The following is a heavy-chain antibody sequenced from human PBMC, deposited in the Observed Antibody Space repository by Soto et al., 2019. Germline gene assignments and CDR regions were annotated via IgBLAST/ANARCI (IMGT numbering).Heavy chain of an antibody. Sequence: GGSLRLSCAASGFTFSSYGMHWVRQAPGKGLEWVAVISYDGSNKYYADSVKGRFTISRDNSKNTLYLQMNSLRAEDTAVYYCAKDGRLGSGGSCYTKCYYYYGMDVWGQGTTVTVSS. J-gene: IGHJ6*02. V-gene: IGHV3-30*18. CDR3: AKDGRLGSGGSCYTKCYYYYGMDV. CDR2: ISYDGSNK. CDR1: GFTFSSYG. D-gene: IGHD2-15*01.